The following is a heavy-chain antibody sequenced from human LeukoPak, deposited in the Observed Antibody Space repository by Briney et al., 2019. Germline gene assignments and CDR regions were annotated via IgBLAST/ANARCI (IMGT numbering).Heavy chain of an antibody. J-gene: IGHJ5*02. V-gene: IGHV4-30-2*01. CDR2: IYHSGST. Sequence: PSETLSLTCTVSGGSISSGGYYWSWIRQPPGKGLEWIGYIYHSGSTYYNPSLKSRVTISLDTSKKQFSLKLSSVTAADTAVYYCARGYVSHYNWFDPWGQGTLVTVSS. CDR1: GGSISSGGYY. D-gene: IGHD3-16*01. CDR3: ARGYVSHYNWFDP.